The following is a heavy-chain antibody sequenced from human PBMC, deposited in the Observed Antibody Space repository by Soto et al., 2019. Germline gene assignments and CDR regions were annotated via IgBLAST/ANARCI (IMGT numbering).Heavy chain of an antibody. D-gene: IGHD5-12*01. J-gene: IGHJ5*02. CDR1: GGSISSGGYS. CDR3: ARVVEWLRKENYNWFDP. V-gene: IGHV4-30-2*01. Sequence: KTSETLSLTCAVSGGSISSGGYSWSWIRQPPGKGLEWIGYIYHSGSAYYDPSLKSRVTISVDRSKNQFSLKLSSVTAADTAVYYCARVVEWLRKENYNWFDPWGQGTLVTVSS. CDR2: IYHSGSA.